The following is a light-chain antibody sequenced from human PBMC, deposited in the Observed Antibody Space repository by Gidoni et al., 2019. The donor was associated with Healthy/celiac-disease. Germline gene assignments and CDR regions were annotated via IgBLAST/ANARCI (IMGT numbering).Light chain of an antibody. CDR1: QGISSY. J-gene: IGKJ3*01. CDR3: QQYYSYPRT. CDR2: AAS. Sequence: AIRMTQSPSSFSASTGDRVTITCRASQGISSYLAWYQQKPGKAPKLLIYAASTLQSGVPSRFSGSGSGTDFTLTISCLQSEDFATYYCQQYYSYPRTFXXXTKVDIK. V-gene: IGKV1-8*01.